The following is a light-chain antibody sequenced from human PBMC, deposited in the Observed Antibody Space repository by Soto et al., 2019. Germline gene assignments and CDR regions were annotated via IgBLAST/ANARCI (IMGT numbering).Light chain of an antibody. CDR1: QDISNY. Sequence: DIQMTQSPSSLSASVGERVTITCQASQDISNYLNWYQQKPGKAPKLLIYDASNLETGVPSRFSGRGSGTDFTFTISSLQPEDIATYYCQQYDNLPLTFGGGTKVDIK. CDR2: DAS. V-gene: IGKV1-33*01. J-gene: IGKJ4*01. CDR3: QQYDNLPLT.